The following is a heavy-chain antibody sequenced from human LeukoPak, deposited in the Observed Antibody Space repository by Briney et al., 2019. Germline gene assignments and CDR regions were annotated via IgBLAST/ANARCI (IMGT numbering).Heavy chain of an antibody. J-gene: IGHJ4*02. Sequence: PGGSLRLSCAASGFTFSSYSMNWVRQAAGEGLELVSSISSSSSYIYYADSVKGRFTISRDNAKNSLYLQMNSLRAEDTAVYYCARLMNYDILTGYDYWGQGTLVTVSS. V-gene: IGHV3-21*01. CDR2: ISSSSSYI. D-gene: IGHD3-9*01. CDR3: ARLMNYDILTGYDY. CDR1: GFTFSSYS.